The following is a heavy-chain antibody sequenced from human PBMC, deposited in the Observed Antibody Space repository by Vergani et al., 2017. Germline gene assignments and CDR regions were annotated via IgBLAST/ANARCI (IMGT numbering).Heavy chain of an antibody. V-gene: IGHV4-39*01. D-gene: IGHD2-2*01. CDR3: ARHQTQARYCSSTSCHLYYFDY. CDR1: GGSISSSSYY. CDR2: IYYSGST. Sequence: QLQLQESGPGLVKPSETLSLTCTVSGGSISSSSYYWGWIRQPPGKGLEWIGSIYYSGSTYYNPSLKSRVTISVDTSKTQFSLKLSSVTAADTAVYYCARHQTQARYCSSTSCHLYYFDYWGQGTLVTVSS. J-gene: IGHJ4*02.